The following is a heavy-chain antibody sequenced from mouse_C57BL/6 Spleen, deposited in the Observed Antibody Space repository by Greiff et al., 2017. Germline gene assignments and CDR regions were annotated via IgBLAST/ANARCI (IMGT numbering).Heavy chain of an antibody. Sequence: EVQLVESGGDLVKPGGSLKLSCAASGFTFSSYGMSWVRQTPDKRLEWVATISSCGSYTYYPDSVKGRFTISRDNAKNTLYLQMSSLTSEDTAMYYCARRSNYLYAMDYWGQGTSVTVSS. CDR1: GFTFSSYG. CDR3: ARRSNYLYAMDY. V-gene: IGHV5-6*01. J-gene: IGHJ4*01. CDR2: ISSCGSYT. D-gene: IGHD2-5*01.